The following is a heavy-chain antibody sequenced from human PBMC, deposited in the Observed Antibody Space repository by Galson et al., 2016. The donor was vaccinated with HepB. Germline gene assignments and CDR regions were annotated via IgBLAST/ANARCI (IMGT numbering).Heavy chain of an antibody. J-gene: IGHJ4*02. Sequence: SLRLSCAAYGFTFSSYGMHWVRQAPGKGLEWVAVISYDGSNKYYADSVRGRFTISRDNSKNTLFLQMNSLRAEDTAVYYCAKNDILAGYSAFDYWGQGTLVTVSS. CDR3: AKNDILAGYSAFDY. D-gene: IGHD3-9*01. V-gene: IGHV3-30*18. CDR2: ISYDGSNK. CDR1: GFTFSSYG.